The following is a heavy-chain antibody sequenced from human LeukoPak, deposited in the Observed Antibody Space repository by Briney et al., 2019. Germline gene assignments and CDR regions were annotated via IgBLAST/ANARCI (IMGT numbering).Heavy chain of an antibody. CDR1: GFTFSSYW. CDR3: ARDGSSGWYSDH. CDR2: ISYNGGST. J-gene: IGHJ5*02. V-gene: IGHV3-20*01. D-gene: IGHD6-19*01. Sequence: GGSLRLSCAASGFTFSSYWMSWVRQAPGKGLEWVSGISYNGGSTDYADSVKGRFTISRDNAKNSLYLQMNNVRVEDTALYHCARDGSSGWYSDHWGQGTLVTVSS.